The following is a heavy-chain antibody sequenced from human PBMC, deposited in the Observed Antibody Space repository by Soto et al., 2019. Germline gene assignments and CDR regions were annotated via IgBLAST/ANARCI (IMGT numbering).Heavy chain of an antibody. V-gene: IGHV1-69*01. Sequence: QVQVVQSGAEVKKPGSSVRVSCKASGGTSSSYAITWMRQAPGQGLEWMGGIIPILDTTDYAQKFQGRVTVTANESTTTVYMELSILTSEDTAVYYCASGGTTVNRRFDFWGQGTLVTGSS. CDR1: GGTSSSYA. CDR2: IIPILDTT. CDR3: ASGGTTVNRRFDF. J-gene: IGHJ4*02. D-gene: IGHD4-4*01.